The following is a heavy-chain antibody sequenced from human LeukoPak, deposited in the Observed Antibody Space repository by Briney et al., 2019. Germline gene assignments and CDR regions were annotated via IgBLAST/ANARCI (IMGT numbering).Heavy chain of an antibody. Sequence: PGRSLRLSCAASGFTFSNYGMHWVRQAPGKGLEWVAVIWYDGSNQYYADSVKGRFTVSRDNSKNTLYLQMNSLRAEDTAVYYCASGFWSGYYIYWGQGTLVTVSS. D-gene: IGHD3-3*01. CDR3: ASGFWSGYYIY. CDR1: GFTFSNYG. J-gene: IGHJ4*02. CDR2: IWYDGSNQ. V-gene: IGHV3-33*01.